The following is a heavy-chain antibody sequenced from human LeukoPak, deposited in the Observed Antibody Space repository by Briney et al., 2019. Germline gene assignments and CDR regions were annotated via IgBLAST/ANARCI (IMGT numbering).Heavy chain of an antibody. J-gene: IGHJ4*02. CDR2: INKDGTEK. Sequence: GGSLRLSCAGSGFTFSDYWVDWVRQAPGKGLEWVANINKDGTEKNYLESVKGRFTISRDNAKNSLYLQMNNLRAEDTAVHYCARNRGWQQFDYWGQGTLVTVSS. V-gene: IGHV3-7*01. CDR3: ARNRGWQQFDY. CDR1: GFTFSDYW. D-gene: IGHD5-24*01.